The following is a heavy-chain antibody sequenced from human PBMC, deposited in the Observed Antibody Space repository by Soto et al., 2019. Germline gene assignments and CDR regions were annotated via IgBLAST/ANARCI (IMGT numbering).Heavy chain of an antibody. CDR2: ISSNDET. D-gene: IGHD2-21*02. V-gene: IGHV2-26*01. CDR3: ARGLSPKRYYFDY. CDR1: GFSLNNARVA. Sequence: QVTLKESGPVLVKPTETLTLTCTVSGFSLNNARVAVSWIRQPPGKALEWLAHISSNDETSYNTSLKSRLTISTDISKTQVVLTMTPMDPVDTATYYCARGLSPKRYYFDYWGQGTLVTVSS. J-gene: IGHJ4*02.